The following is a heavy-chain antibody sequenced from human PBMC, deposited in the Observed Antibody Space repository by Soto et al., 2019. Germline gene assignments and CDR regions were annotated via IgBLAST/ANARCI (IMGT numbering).Heavy chain of an antibody. V-gene: IGHV2-5*02. CDR3: ARYVATSPAGWFEP. J-gene: IGHJ5*02. D-gene: IGHD3-10*02. Sequence: SGPTLVNPTPTLTLTCTFSGFSLSNNGEAVGWFRQSPGKALEWLVLIYWDDDNRYNPTLRTRLSTTKDTSKNQVILTLTNMDPLDTATYYCARYVATSPAGWFEPWGQGIPVTVSS. CDR1: GFSLSNNGEA. CDR2: IYWDDDN.